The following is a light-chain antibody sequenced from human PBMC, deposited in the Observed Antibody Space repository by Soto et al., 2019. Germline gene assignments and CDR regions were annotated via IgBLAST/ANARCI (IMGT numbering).Light chain of an antibody. CDR3: QQYGSSPYT. Sequence: EIVLTQSPGTLSLSPGERATLSCRASQSVASNYLAWYQQKPGQTPRLLISAASSRATGIPDRFSGSGSGTDFTLTISRLEPEDFAVFYCQQYGSSPYTFGQGNKLEIK. V-gene: IGKV3-20*01. CDR1: QSVASNY. CDR2: AAS. J-gene: IGKJ2*01.